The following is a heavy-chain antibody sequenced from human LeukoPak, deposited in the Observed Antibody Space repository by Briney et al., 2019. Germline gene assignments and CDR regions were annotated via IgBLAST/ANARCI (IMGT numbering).Heavy chain of an antibody. D-gene: IGHD6-13*01. CDR2: INTDGSAT. Sequence: PGGSLRLSCAVSGFNFSIYWIHWVRQAPGKGLVWVSLINTDGSATTYGDSAKGRFTVSRDNDKNTLFPDMNSLRVEDTAVYYCARGTAATAGIDYWGQGTLVTVSS. V-gene: IGHV3-74*01. J-gene: IGHJ4*02. CDR3: ARGTAATAGIDY. CDR1: GFNFSIYW.